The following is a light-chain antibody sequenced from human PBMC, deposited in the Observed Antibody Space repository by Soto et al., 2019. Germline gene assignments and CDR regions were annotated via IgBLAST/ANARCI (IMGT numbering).Light chain of an antibody. CDR2: GAS. J-gene: IGKJ4*01. Sequence: VVLTQSPATLSLSPGERATLSCLASQSVSSNLAWYQQKPGQAPRLLIYGASSRATGIPARFSGSGSGTEFTLTISSLQSEDFAVYYCQQYNNWPLTFGGGTKVDIK. V-gene: IGKV3-15*01. CDR3: QQYNNWPLT. CDR1: QSVSSN.